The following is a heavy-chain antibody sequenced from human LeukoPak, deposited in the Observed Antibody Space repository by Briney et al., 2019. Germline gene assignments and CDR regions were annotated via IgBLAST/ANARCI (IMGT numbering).Heavy chain of an antibody. Sequence: GASVKVSCKASGYTFTSYDINWVRQATGQGLEWMGWMNPNSGNTGYAQKFQGRVTMTRNTSISTAYMELSSLRSEDTAVYYCARAASGQRRHSSLYYGMDVWGQGITVTVSS. CDR3: ARAASGQRRHSSLYYGMDV. V-gene: IGHV1-8*01. D-gene: IGHD6-13*01. CDR1: GYTFTSYD. CDR2: MNPNSGNT. J-gene: IGHJ6*02.